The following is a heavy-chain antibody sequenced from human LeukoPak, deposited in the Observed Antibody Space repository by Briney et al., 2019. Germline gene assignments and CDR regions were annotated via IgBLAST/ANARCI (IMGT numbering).Heavy chain of an antibody. CDR1: GYTFTNYY. J-gene: IGHJ4*02. V-gene: IGHV1-2*06. Sequence: ASVKVSCKASGYTFTNYYIHWVRQAPGQGLEWMGRINPNSGGTNYAQKFQGRVTMTRDTSISTAYMELSRLRSDDTAVYYCARVGRVGATLPATYWGQGTLVTVSS. D-gene: IGHD1-26*01. CDR3: ARVGRVGATLPATY. CDR2: INPNSGGT.